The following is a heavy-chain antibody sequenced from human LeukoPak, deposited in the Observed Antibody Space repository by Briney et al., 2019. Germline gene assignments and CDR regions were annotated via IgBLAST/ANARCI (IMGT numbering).Heavy chain of an antibody. CDR2: IDPADGTT. CDR3: ARGFYDSSGYYDAFDI. CDR1: GYTFTSYY. J-gene: IGHJ3*02. D-gene: IGHD3-22*01. Sequence: ASVKVSCKASGYTFTSYYFHWVRQAPGQGLEWAGTIDPADGTTTYAQTLQARVTMTWDMSTSTVYMDVSSLSSEDTAVYYCARGFYDSSGYYDAFDIWGQGTMVTVSS. V-gene: IGHV1-46*04.